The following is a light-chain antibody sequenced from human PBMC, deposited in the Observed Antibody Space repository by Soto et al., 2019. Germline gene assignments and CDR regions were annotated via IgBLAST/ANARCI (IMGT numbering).Light chain of an antibody. CDR2: LDSDGSH. V-gene: IGLV4-69*01. CDR1: SGHSTYA. J-gene: IGLJ3*02. Sequence: QSVLTQSPSASASLGASVKLTCTLSSGHSTYAIAWHQQQPEKGPRYLMKLDSDGSHSKGDGIPDRFSGSSSGAERYLTISSLQSEDEADYYCQTWATVPHWVFGGGTKLTVL. CDR3: QTWATVPHWV.